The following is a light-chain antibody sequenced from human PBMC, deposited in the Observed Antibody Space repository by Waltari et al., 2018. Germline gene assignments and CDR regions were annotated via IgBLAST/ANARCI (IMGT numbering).Light chain of an antibody. CDR2: GAS. Sequence: EIVLTQSPGPLSLSPGERATLSCRASQTVGTNYLAWYQQKPGQAPRVLIYGASSRVTDIPDRFSGSGSGTDFTLTISRLEPEDFAMYYCQQYNRSPWTFGQGTRVEIK. V-gene: IGKV3-20*01. CDR3: QQYNRSPWT. J-gene: IGKJ1*01. CDR1: QTVGTNY.